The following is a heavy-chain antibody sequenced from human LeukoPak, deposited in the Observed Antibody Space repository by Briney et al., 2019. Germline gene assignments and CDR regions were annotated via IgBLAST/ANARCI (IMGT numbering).Heavy chain of an antibody. V-gene: IGHV1-46*01. CDR2: INPSGGST. CDR3: ARDSTTHRLGYYMDV. J-gene: IGHJ6*03. Sequence: ASVKVSCKASGYTFTCYYMHWVRQAPGQGLEWMGIINPSGGSTSYAQKFQGRVTMTRDTSTSTVYMELSSLRSEDTAVYYCARDSTTHRLGYYMDVWGKGTTVTVSS. D-gene: IGHD2/OR15-2a*01. CDR1: GYTFTCYY.